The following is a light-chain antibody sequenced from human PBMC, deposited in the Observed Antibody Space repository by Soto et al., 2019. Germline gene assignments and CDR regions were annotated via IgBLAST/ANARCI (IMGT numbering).Light chain of an antibody. CDR2: AAS. J-gene: IGKJ4*01. V-gene: IGKV1-9*01. Sequence: DIQMTQSPSFLYAYVGDLFTITCRASQGVSSYLAWYQQKPGKAPNLLIYAASTLQSGVPSRCSGSASGTEFTLTISSLQPEDSATYYCQQLNSYPLTFGGGTKVDIK. CDR3: QQLNSYPLT. CDR1: QGVSSY.